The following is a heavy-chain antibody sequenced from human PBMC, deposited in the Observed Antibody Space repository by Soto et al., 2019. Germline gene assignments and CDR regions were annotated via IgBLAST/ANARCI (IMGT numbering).Heavy chain of an antibody. CDR2: TYYRSRWYN. CDR3: AGTSSHQWYYMDV. D-gene: IGHD1-7*01. J-gene: IGHJ6*03. Sequence: SQTLPLTCASSGDSVSSNSAAWNWIRMSPSRGLEWLARTYYRSRWYNDYAVSVRSRITVNPDTSKNQFSLQLTSVTPEDTAVYYCAGTSSHQWYYMDVWGKGTTVTVSS. V-gene: IGHV6-1*01. CDR1: GDSVSSNSAA.